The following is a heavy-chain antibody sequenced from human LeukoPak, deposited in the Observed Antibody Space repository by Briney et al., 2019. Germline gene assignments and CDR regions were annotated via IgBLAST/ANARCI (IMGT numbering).Heavy chain of an antibody. Sequence: SETLSLTCTVSGGSISSYYWSWIRQPPGKGLEWIGYIYYSGSTNYNPSLKSRVTISVDTSKNQFSLKLSSVTAADTAVYYCARVGWNREFDYWGQGTLVTVSS. CDR3: ARVGWNREFDY. J-gene: IGHJ4*02. V-gene: IGHV4-59*01. CDR1: GGSISSYY. CDR2: IYYSGST. D-gene: IGHD1/OR15-1a*01.